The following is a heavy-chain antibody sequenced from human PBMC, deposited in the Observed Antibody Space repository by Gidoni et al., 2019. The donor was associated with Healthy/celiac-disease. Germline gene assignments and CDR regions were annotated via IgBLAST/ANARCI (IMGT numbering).Heavy chain of an antibody. J-gene: IGHJ4*02. CDR2: ISSSSSYI. V-gene: IGHV3-21*01. CDR3: ARGRVGYCSSTSCPGIVPCDY. D-gene: IGHD2-2*01. Sequence: EVQLVESGGGLVKPGGSLRLSCAASGFTFSSYSMNWVRQAPGKGLEWVSSISSSSSYIYYADSVKGRFTISRDNAKNSLYLQMNSLRAEDTAVYYCARGRVGYCSSTSCPGIVPCDYWGQGTLVTVSS. CDR1: GFTFSSYS.